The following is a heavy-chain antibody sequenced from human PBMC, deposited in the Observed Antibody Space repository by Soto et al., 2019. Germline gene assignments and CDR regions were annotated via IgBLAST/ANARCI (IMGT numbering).Heavy chain of an antibody. CDR1: GYTFTSYV. Sequence: AASVKVSCKASGYTFTSYVISWVRQAPGQGLEWMGWISAYNGNTNYAQKLQGRVTMTTDKSTGTAYMELRSLRSDDTAVYYCAGDPDSHYNDSHASSYPWGQGTLVTVSS. CDR2: ISAYNGNT. CDR3: AGDPDSHYNDSHASSYP. V-gene: IGHV1-18*01. J-gene: IGHJ5*02. D-gene: IGHD3-22*01.